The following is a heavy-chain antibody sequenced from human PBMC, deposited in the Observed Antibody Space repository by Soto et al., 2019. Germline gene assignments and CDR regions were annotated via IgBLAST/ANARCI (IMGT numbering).Heavy chain of an antibody. J-gene: IGHJ4*02. CDR3: ARDLEDYDISTGPFDY. CDR2: ISAYNGNT. Sequence: ASVKVYWKAAGYANTRYGISWVRQAPGQGLEWMGWISAYNGNTNYAQKLQGRVTMTTDTSTSTAYVELRSLRSDDTAVYSCARDLEDYDISTGPFDYWGQGTLVT. V-gene: IGHV1-18*01. CDR1: GYANTRYG. D-gene: IGHD3-9*01.